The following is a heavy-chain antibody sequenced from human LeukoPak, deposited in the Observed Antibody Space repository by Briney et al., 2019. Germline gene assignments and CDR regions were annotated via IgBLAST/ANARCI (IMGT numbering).Heavy chain of an antibody. Sequence: PSETLSLTCTVSGDSTSSSSYYWGWIRQPPGKGLEWIGSIYFSGSTYYNPSLKSRVTMSDDTSKNQFSLKLTSVTAADTAVYYCARIVGATDYFDHWGQGTLVTVSS. CDR3: ARIVGATDYFDH. D-gene: IGHD1-26*01. CDR1: GDSTSSSSYY. V-gene: IGHV4-39*01. J-gene: IGHJ4*02. CDR2: IYFSGST.